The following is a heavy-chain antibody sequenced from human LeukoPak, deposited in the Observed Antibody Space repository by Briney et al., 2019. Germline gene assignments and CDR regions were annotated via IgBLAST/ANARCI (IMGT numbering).Heavy chain of an antibody. CDR3: AKDFGSAWSRLFY. V-gene: IGHV3-23*01. D-gene: IGHD6-19*01. CDR2: ISGSGDTT. J-gene: IGHJ4*02. Sequence: GGSLRLSCAASGFTFSSYWMSWVRQAPGKGLEWVSAISGSGDTTYYADSVKGRFSISRDNSKNTLSLQMHTLRAEDTAVYICAKDFGSAWSRLFYWGQGTLVTVSS. CDR1: GFTFSSYW.